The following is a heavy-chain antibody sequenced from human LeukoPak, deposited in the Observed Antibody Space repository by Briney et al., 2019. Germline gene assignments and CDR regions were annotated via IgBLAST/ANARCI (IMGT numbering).Heavy chain of an antibody. J-gene: IGHJ5*02. CDR1: GGSISSGDYY. V-gene: IGHV4-30-4*01. Sequence: PSETLSLTCTVSGGSISSGDYYWSWIRQPPGKGLEWIGYIYYSGSTYYNPSLKSRVTISVDTSKNQFSLKLSSVTAADTAVYYCAGYCSGGSCYSPYGTPHPWGQGTLVTVSS. CDR2: IYYSGST. D-gene: IGHD2-15*01. CDR3: AGYCSGGSCYSPYGTPHP.